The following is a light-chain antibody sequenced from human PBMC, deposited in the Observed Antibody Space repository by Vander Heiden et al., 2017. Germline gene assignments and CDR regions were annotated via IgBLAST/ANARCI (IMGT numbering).Light chain of an antibody. CDR3: AAWDDSLSGRV. Sequence: LTHPPSTSRTPGPRVTISCSGSSSNIGSNAVNWYQQLPGTAPKLLIYSNDQRPSGVPDRFSGSKSGTSASLAISGLQAEDEADYYCAAWDDSLSGRVFGGGTKLTVL. J-gene: IGLJ3*02. CDR1: SSNIGSNA. CDR2: SND. V-gene: IGLV1-44*01.